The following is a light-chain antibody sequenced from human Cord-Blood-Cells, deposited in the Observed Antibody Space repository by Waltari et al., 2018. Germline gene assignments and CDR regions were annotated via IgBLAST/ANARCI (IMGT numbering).Light chain of an antibody. CDR2: EDN. CDR1: SGSIASNY. J-gene: IGLJ3*02. V-gene: IGLV6-57*01. Sequence: NFMLTQPHSVSESPGKTVTISCTRSSGSIASNYVQWYQQRPGSSPTTVIYEDNQRPSGVPDRFSGSIDSSSNSAYLTISGLKTEDEADYYCQSYDSSNQVFGGGTKLIVL. CDR3: QSYDSSNQV.